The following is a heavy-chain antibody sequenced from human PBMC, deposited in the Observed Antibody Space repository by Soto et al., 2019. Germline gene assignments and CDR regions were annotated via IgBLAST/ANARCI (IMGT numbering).Heavy chain of an antibody. V-gene: IGHV1-46*01. CDR1: GYTFTSYY. CDR2: INPSGGST. Sequence: GASVKVSCKASGYTFTSYYMHWVRQAPGQGLKWMGIINPSGGSTSYAQKFQGRVTMTRDTSTSTVYMELSSLRSEDTAVYYCARGRRYDFWSGYYWKIEYYFDYWGQGTLVTVSS. CDR3: ARGRRYDFWSGYYWKIEYYFDY. J-gene: IGHJ4*02. D-gene: IGHD3-3*01.